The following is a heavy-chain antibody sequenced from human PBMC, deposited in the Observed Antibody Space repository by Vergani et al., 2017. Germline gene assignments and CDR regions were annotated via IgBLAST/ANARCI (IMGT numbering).Heavy chain of an antibody. V-gene: IGHV3-9*01. D-gene: IGHD3-3*01. Sequence: EVRLVDSGGGLVQPGRSLRLSCAASGFTFDDYAMHWVRQAPGKGLEWVSGISWNSGSIGYADSVKGRFTISRDNAKNSLYLQMNSLRAEDTALYYCAKDHYDFWSGYPNLSPFDLWGRGTLVTVSS. CDR1: GFTFDDYA. J-gene: IGHJ2*01. CDR3: AKDHYDFWSGYPNLSPFDL. CDR2: ISWNSGSI.